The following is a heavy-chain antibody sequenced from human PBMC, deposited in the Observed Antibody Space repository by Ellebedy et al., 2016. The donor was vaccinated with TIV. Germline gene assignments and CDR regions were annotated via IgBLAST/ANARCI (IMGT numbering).Heavy chain of an antibody. V-gene: IGHV3-7*01. CDR1: GFSFRSYW. D-gene: IGHD4-17*01. Sequence: GGSLRLSCEASGFSFRSYWMSWVRQAPGKGLEWVANMNQDGSDKYYVDSVKGRFTIARDNAKNSLYLQMSSLRVEDTAVYYCATDGSYGDYRSPTHAFVMWGQGTMVAVSS. J-gene: IGHJ3*02. CDR2: MNQDGSDK. CDR3: ATDGSYGDYRSPTHAFVM.